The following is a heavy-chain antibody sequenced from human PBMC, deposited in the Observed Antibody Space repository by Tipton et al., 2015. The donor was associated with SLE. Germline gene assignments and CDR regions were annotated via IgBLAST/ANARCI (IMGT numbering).Heavy chain of an antibody. CDR3: ARDQIYLGNFDY. J-gene: IGHJ4*02. D-gene: IGHD7-27*01. V-gene: IGHV4-4*02. Sequence: TLSLTCTVSGGAISSSNWWPWSRQAPGKVLEWLCDIFHTGFVTYNPSHGSRVPISVDNANQFSLRLSSVTAADTALYYCARDQIYLGNFDYCGQGILVTV. CDR2: IFHTGFV. CDR1: GGAISSSNW.